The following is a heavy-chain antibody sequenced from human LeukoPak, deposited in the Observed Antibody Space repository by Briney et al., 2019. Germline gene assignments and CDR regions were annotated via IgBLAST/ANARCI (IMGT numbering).Heavy chain of an antibody. CDR2: IYHSGST. Sequence: PSQTLSLTCAVSGASISSGGYSWTWIRQPPGKGLEWIGYIYHSGSTYYNPSLKSRVTISVDTSKNQFSLKLSSVTAADTAVYYCARGVRWLQLSYFDYWGQGTLVTVSS. J-gene: IGHJ4*02. V-gene: IGHV4-30-2*05. CDR3: ARGVRWLQLSYFDY. D-gene: IGHD5-24*01. CDR1: GASISSGGYS.